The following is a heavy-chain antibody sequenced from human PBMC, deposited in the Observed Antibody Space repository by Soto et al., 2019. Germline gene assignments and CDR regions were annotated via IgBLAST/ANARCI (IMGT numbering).Heavy chain of an antibody. J-gene: IGHJ4*02. V-gene: IGHV3-23*01. CDR2: ISGSGGTT. D-gene: IGHD2-15*01. Sequence: EVQLLESGGGLVQPGGSLRLSCAASGFTFSSYAMSWVRQAPGKGLEWVSGISGSGGTTDYADSVKGRFTISRDNTKNXXYLQMNSLRAEDTAVYYCAKEQGGSGGSCYRSLSYWGQGTLVTVSS. CDR3: AKEQGGSGGSCYRSLSY. CDR1: GFTFSSYA.